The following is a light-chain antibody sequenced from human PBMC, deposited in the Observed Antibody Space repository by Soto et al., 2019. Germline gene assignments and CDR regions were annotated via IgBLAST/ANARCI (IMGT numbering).Light chain of an antibody. Sequence: EIVLTQSPGTLSLSPGERATLSFRASQSVSSYLAWYQQKPGQAPRLLIYDASNRATDIPARFSGSGSGTDFTLTISSLDPEDSAVYYCHQRSKWPLTFGGGTKVDIK. CDR2: DAS. CDR1: QSVSSY. V-gene: IGKV3-11*01. J-gene: IGKJ4*01. CDR3: HQRSKWPLT.